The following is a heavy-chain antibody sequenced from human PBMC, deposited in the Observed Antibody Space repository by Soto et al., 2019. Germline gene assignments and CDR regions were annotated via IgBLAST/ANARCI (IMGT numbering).Heavy chain of an antibody. Sequence: GESLKISCKGSGYSFTTYWIGWVRQMPGKGLEWMGIIYPGDSDTRYSPSFQGQVTISADKSISTAYLQWSSLKASDTAMYYCARHLRSAPRVFAYWGQGTLVTVSS. D-gene: IGHD2-15*01. V-gene: IGHV5-51*01. J-gene: IGHJ4*02. CDR1: GYSFTTYW. CDR2: IYPGDSDT. CDR3: ARHLRSAPRVFAY.